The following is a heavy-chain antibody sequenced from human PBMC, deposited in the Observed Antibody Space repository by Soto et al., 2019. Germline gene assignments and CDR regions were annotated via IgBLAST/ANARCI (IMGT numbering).Heavy chain of an antibody. CDR2: ISGGGDAA. CDR3: ARKILGSTSRPNYWYFDL. V-gene: IGHV3-23*01. CDR1: GFTLINYA. J-gene: IGHJ2*01. Sequence: EVQLLESGGALVQAGGSLRLSCAGSGFTLINYAMNWVRQAPGKGLEWVSSISGGGDAAFFPDSVRGRFTISRDNSKNTVTLQMNSLGVDDTAVYYCARKILGSTSRPNYWYFDLWGRGTLFTVYS. D-gene: IGHD2-2*01.